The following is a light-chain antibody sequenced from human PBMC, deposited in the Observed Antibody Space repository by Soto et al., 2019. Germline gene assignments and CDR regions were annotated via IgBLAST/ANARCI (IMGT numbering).Light chain of an antibody. CDR2: DVS. Sequence: QSALTQPASVSGSPGQSITISCTGTSSDVGGYNYVSWYQQHPGKAPKLMIHDVSNRPSGVSNRFSGSKSGNTASLTISGLQAEDEAAYYCSSYTSSSTYVVFGGGTKLTVL. CDR3: SSYTSSSTYVV. CDR1: SSDVGGYNY. V-gene: IGLV2-14*01. J-gene: IGLJ2*01.